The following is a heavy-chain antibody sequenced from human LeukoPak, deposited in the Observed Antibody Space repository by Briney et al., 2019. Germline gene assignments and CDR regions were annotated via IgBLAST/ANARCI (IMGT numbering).Heavy chain of an antibody. CDR3: ARTYGHNSKYFDF. Sequence: ASVKVSCKASGYTFTDYFIHWVRQAPGQGLEWMGWIRPNSGDTHYAQRFQGRVTMTRDTSVSTAHMELSSLRSDDTAIYYCARTYGHNSKYFDFWGQGPLVTVSS. V-gene: IGHV1-2*02. D-gene: IGHD4-17*01. CDR2: IRPNSGDT. CDR1: GYTFTDYF. J-gene: IGHJ4*02.